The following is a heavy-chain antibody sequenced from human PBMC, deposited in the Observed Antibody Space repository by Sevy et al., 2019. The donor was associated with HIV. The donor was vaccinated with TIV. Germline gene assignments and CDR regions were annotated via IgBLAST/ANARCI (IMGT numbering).Heavy chain of an antibody. J-gene: IGHJ6*02. CDR3: TKGPHPAVTTYYGMDV. V-gene: IGHV3-30*02. Sequence: GGSLRLSCAASGFIFSSYGMHWVRQAPGKGLEWVTFIRNDGSTKYYGESVRGRFNISRNNSKNMLYLLMNNLRPEDTAVYYCTKGPHPAVTTYYGMDVWGQGFTVTISS. D-gene: IGHD4-17*01. CDR2: IRNDGSTK. CDR1: GFIFSSYG.